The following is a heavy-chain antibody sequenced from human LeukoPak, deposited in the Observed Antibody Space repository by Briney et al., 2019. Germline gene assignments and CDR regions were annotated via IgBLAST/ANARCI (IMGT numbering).Heavy chain of an antibody. CDR1: GYTFTSYY. J-gene: IGHJ4*02. D-gene: IGHD1-14*01. Sequence: ASVKVSCKASGYTFTSYYMHWVRQAPGQGLEWMGIINPSGGSTAYAQKFQGRVTMTRDTSTSTVYMELSGLRSEDTAVYYCARLEALAPDDYWGQGTLVTVSS. CDR2: INPSGGST. V-gene: IGHV1-46*01. CDR3: ARLEALAPDDY.